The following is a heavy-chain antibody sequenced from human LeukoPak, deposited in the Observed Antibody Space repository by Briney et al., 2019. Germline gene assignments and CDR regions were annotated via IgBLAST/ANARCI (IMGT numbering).Heavy chain of an antibody. V-gene: IGHV3-21*04. Sequence: GGSLRLSCAASGFTFSSYSMNWVRQAPGKGLEWVSSISSSSSYIYYADSVKGRFTISRDNAKNSLYLQMNSLRAEDTAVYYCARAPKRAAAGTFSYFDYWGQGTLVTVSS. CDR1: GFTFSSYS. J-gene: IGHJ4*02. D-gene: IGHD6-13*01. CDR3: ARAPKRAAAGTFSYFDY. CDR2: ISSSSSYI.